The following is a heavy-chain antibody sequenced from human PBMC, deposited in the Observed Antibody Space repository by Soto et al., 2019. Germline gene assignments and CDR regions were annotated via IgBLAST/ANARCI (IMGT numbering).Heavy chain of an antibody. CDR1: GFTFSSYW. CDR2: INSDGSST. V-gene: IGHV3-74*01. Sequence: GGSLRLSCAAPGFTFSSYWMHWVRQAPGKGLVWVSRINSDGSSTSYADSVKGRFTISRDNAKNTLYLQMNSLRAEDTAVYYCARDREFHYYGSGSYSTYGMDVWGQGTTVTVSS. D-gene: IGHD3-10*01. J-gene: IGHJ6*02. CDR3: ARDREFHYYGSGSYSTYGMDV.